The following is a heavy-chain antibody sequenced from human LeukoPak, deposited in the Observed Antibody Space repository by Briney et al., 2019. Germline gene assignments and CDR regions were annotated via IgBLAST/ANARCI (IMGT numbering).Heavy chain of an antibody. J-gene: IGHJ6*03. CDR3: ARDRQWLVYYYYYYYMDV. D-gene: IGHD6-19*01. CDR2: INPNSGGT. Sequence: ASAKVSCKASGYTFTGYYMHWVRQAPGQGVEWMGWINPNSGGTNYAQKFQGRVTMTRDTSISTAYMELSRLRSDDTAVYYCARDRQWLVYYYYYYYMDVWGKGTTVTVSS. CDR1: GYTFTGYY. V-gene: IGHV1-2*02.